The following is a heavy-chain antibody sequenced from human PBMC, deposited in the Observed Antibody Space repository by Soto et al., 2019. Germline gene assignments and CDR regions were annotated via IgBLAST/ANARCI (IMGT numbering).Heavy chain of an antibody. CDR3: ARLELLWFGELYFDY. V-gene: IGHV4-39*01. CDR2: IFYSGST. D-gene: IGHD3-10*01. J-gene: IGHJ4*02. CDR1: GGSISSSSYY. Sequence: PSETLSLTCTVSGGSISSSSYYWGWIRQPPGKGLEWIGSIFYSGSTYYNPSLKSRVTISVDTSKNQFSLKLSSVTAADTAVYYCARLELLWFGELYFDYWGQGTLVTVSS.